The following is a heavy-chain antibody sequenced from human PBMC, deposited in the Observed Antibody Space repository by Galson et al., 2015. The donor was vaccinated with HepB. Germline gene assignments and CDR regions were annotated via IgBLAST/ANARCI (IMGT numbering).Heavy chain of an antibody. D-gene: IGHD6-19*01. CDR3: ARTIAMAGIYYFDY. J-gene: IGHJ4*02. CDR2: ISSRSSYI. V-gene: IGHV3-21*01. Sequence: SLRLSCAASGFTFSTYSMNWVRQAPGKGLEWASSISSRSSYIYYADSVKGRFTISRDNAKNSLYLQMNSLRAEDTAVYYCARTIAMAGIYYFDYWGQGTLVTVSS. CDR1: GFTFSTYS.